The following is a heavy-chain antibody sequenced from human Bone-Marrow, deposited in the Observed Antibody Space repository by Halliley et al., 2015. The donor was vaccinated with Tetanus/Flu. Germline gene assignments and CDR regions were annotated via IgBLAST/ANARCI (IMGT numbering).Heavy chain of an antibody. D-gene: IGHD1-7*01. J-gene: IGHJ4*01. V-gene: IGHV3-15*07. CDR2: IKTRTDGGTK. Sequence: GRIKTRTDGGTKEYAAPVKGRFTISRDDSINTLFLQMDSLKTEDTAVYYCTTALGPLTGTDSWGHGTLVTVSS. CDR3: TTALGPLTGTDS.